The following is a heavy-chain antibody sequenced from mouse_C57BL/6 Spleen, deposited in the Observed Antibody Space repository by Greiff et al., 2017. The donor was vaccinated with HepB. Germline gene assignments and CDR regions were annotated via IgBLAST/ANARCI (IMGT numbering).Heavy chain of an antibody. Sequence: DVKLVESEGGLVQPGSSMKLSCTASGFTFSDYYMAWVRQVPEKGLEWVANINYDGSSTYYLDSLKSRFIISRDNAKNILYLQMSSLKSEDTATYYCARGYGYDVSAWFAYWGQGTLVTVSA. V-gene: IGHV5-16*01. CDR1: GFTFSDYY. J-gene: IGHJ3*01. D-gene: IGHD2-2*01. CDR3: ARGYGYDVSAWFAY. CDR2: INYDGSST.